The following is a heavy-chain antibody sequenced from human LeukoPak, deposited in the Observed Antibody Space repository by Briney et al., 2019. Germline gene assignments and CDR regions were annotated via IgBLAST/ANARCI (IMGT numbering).Heavy chain of an antibody. CDR3: GRQYCSGGSCYSAFDI. Sequence: GGSLRLSCAASGFTFSSYAMHWVRQAPGKGLEWVAVISYDGSNKYYADSVKGRFTISRDNSKNTLYLQMNSLRAEDTAVYFCGRQYCSGGSCYSAFDIWGQGTMVTVSS. CDR1: GFTFSSYA. CDR2: ISYDGSNK. D-gene: IGHD2-15*01. J-gene: IGHJ3*02. V-gene: IGHV3-30-3*01.